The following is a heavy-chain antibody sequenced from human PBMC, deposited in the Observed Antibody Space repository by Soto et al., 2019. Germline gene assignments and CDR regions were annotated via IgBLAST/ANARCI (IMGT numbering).Heavy chain of an antibody. J-gene: IGHJ4*02. D-gene: IGHD3-10*01. CDR3: ARGGATSGGLDY. CDR2: ISAYNGKT. Sequence: QVQMVQSGAEVTKPGASVKVSCKASGYTFSNYGFTWVRQVPGQGLEWMGWISAYNGKTNYAQELQGRVTMTTDTSTRTVDMERRSLRSDDTAVYYCARGGATSGGLDYWGQGTLVTVSS. CDR1: GYTFSNYG. V-gene: IGHV1-18*01.